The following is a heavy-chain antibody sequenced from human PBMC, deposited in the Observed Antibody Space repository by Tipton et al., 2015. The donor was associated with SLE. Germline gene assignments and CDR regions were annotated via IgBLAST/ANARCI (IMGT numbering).Heavy chain of an antibody. Sequence: TLSLTCTVSGGSMSGYFWSWIRQPPGKGLEWIGHIYYSGNTFYNPSLKSRVTISIDTSKNQFSLRLSSVTAADTAVYYCARDYYDSRGYTLFDYWGQGALVTVSS. CDR3: ARDYYDSRGYTLFDY. CDR2: IYYSGNT. CDR1: GGSMSGYF. V-gene: IGHV4-59*12. J-gene: IGHJ4*02. D-gene: IGHD3-22*01.